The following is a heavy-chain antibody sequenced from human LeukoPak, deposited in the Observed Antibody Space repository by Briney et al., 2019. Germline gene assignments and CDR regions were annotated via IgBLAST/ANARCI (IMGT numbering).Heavy chain of an antibody. CDR2: IGWDGVTT. CDR1: GFTFDDYV. V-gene: IGHV3-43*01. CDR3: AKGSTYNILTDNLDY. Sequence: PGGSLRLSCAASGFTFDDYVMHWVRQAPGKGLEWVSLIGWDGVTTHYADSVKGRFTISRDNTKNSLYLQMNSLRNEDTAVYYRAKGSTYNILTDNLDYWGQGTLVTVSS. J-gene: IGHJ4*02. D-gene: IGHD3-9*01.